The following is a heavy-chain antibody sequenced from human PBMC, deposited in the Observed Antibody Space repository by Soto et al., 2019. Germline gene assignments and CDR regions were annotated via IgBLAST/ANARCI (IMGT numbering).Heavy chain of an antibody. CDR3: AHRRGYYGSGSYSGMFWFDP. D-gene: IGHD3-10*01. CDR1: GFSLSTSGVA. Sequence: QITLKESGPTLVKPTQTLTLTCTFSGFSLSTSGVAVGWIRQPPGKALEWLALIYWDDGKRYSPSLKSRLTITKDTSKNQVVLTMTNMDPVDTATYYCAHRRGYYGSGSYSGMFWFDPWGQGTLVTVSS. V-gene: IGHV2-5*02. J-gene: IGHJ5*02. CDR2: IYWDDGK.